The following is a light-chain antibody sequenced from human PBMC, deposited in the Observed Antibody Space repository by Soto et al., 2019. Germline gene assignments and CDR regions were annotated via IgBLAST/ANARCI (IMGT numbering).Light chain of an antibody. CDR1: QSISSW. CDR2: KAS. V-gene: IGKV1-5*03. CDR3: QQYEAYPLT. J-gene: IGKJ4*01. Sequence: DIPLTQSPSTLSASVGDRATITCRASQSISSWLAWYQQKPGKAPKLLVYKASSLESGVPSRFSGSGSGTEFTITISTLQPDDVATYYCQQYEAYPLTVGGGTKVEI.